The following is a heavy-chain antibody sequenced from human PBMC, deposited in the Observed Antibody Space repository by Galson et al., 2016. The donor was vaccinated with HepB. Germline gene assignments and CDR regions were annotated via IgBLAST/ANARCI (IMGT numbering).Heavy chain of an antibody. CDR2: INSEGSSR. D-gene: IGHD3-9*01. V-gene: IGHV3-74*01. CDR1: GFTFSRYW. Sequence: SLRLSCAASGFTFSRYWMHWVRQVPGKGLVWVSRINSEGSSRNYADSVKGRFTISRDNAESTLYLQMNSLIVEDTALYYCAVSMGGAFDWYDYLDYWGQETLVAVTS. CDR3: AVSMGGAFDWYDYLDY. J-gene: IGHJ4*02.